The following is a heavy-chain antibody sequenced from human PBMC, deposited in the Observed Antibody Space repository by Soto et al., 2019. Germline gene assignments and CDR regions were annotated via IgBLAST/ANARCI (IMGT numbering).Heavy chain of an antibody. CDR1: GFTFSSYS. J-gene: IGHJ3*02. Sequence: GGSLRLSCAASGFTFSSYSMNWVRQAPGKGLEWVSYISSSSSTIYYADSVKGRFTISRDNAKNSLYLQMNSLRDEDTAVYYCARVKDTAMPYDAFDIWGQGTMVTVSS. CDR3: ARVKDTAMPYDAFDI. V-gene: IGHV3-48*02. D-gene: IGHD5-18*01. CDR2: ISSSSSTI.